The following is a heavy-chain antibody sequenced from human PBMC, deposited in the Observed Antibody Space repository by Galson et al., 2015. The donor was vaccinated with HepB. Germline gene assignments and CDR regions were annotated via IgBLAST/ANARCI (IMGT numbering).Heavy chain of an antibody. J-gene: IGHJ4*02. CDR3: ARITRSGIAVAGTGWADY. CDR2: IYPGDSDT. V-gene: IGHV5-51*01. CDR1: GYSFTSYW. D-gene: IGHD6-19*01. Sequence: QSGAEVKKPGESLKISCKGSGYSFTSYWIGWVRQMPGKGLEWMGIIYPGDSDTRYSPSFQGQVTISADKSISTAYLQWSSLKASDTAMYYCARITRSGIAVAGTGWADYWGQGTLVTVSS.